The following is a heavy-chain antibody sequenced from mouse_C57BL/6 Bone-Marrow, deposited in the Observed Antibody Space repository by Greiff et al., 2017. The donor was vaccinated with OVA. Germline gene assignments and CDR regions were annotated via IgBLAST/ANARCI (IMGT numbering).Heavy chain of an antibody. CDR3: AREEGVYDGYYKGDY. CDR2: IHPNSGST. J-gene: IGHJ2*01. V-gene: IGHV1-64*01. D-gene: IGHD2-3*01. Sequence: VQLQQPGAELVKPGASVKLSCKASGYTFTSYWMHWVKQRPGQGLEWIGMIHPNSGSTNYNEKFKSKATLTVDKSSSTAYMQLSSLTSEDSAVYYCAREEGVYDGYYKGDYWGQGTTLTVSS. CDR1: GYTFTSYW.